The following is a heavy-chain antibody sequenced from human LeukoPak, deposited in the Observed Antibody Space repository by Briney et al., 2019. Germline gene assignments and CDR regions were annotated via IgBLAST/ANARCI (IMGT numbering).Heavy chain of an antibody. D-gene: IGHD1-26*01. CDR3: ARDPLSWEIRGWDDGYDV. CDR2: IHTDGTK. V-gene: IGHV3-53*01. J-gene: IGHJ3*01. CDR1: GFSVSVNY. Sequence: GGSLRLSCEISGFSVSVNYINWVRPAPGKGLEWVSVIHTDGTKYYGDSVKGRFIISRDESKNTVYLQMNSLRAEDTAMYYCARDPLSWEIRGWDDGYDVWGQGTMVTVSS.